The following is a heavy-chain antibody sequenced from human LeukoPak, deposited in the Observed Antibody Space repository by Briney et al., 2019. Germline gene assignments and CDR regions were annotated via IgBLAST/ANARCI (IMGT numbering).Heavy chain of an antibody. V-gene: IGHV7-4-1*02. Sequence: VASVKVSCEASGYTFTSYAMNWVRQAPGQGLEWMGWINTNTGNPTYAQGFTGRFVFSLDTSVSTAYLQISSLKAEDTAIYYCARDVDFESVAAAFDIWGQGTMVTVSS. CDR2: INTNTGNP. CDR1: GYTFTSYA. CDR3: ARDVDFESVAAAFDI. D-gene: IGHD6-19*01. J-gene: IGHJ3*02.